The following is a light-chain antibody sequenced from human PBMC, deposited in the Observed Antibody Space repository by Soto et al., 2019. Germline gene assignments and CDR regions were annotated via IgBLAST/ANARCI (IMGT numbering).Light chain of an antibody. CDR2: DAS. Sequence: AIQLTQSPSSLSASVGDRVTITCRASQGISSALAWYQQKPGKAPKLLIYDASSLESGVPSRFSGSGSGTDFTLTISSLLPEAFATYYCQRFNSYPFFGQGTRLEIK. J-gene: IGKJ5*01. CDR3: QRFNSYPF. CDR1: QGISSA. V-gene: IGKV1-13*02.